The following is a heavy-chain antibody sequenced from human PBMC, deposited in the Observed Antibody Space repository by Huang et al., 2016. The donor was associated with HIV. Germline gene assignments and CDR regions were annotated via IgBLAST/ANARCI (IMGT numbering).Heavy chain of an antibody. Sequence: EVQLLESGGGLVQPGGSLRLSFAASGFTVNSYAMSWCRQAPGKGLEWVSAIIGTGNTPYYADSVKGRFTISRDNARNALYLQLNSLRPDDTAIYYCAKVRGSGSFYNDNWGQGTLVTVSS. CDR2: IIGTGNTP. CDR3: AKVRGSGSFYNDN. D-gene: IGHD3-10*01. V-gene: IGHV3-23*01. CDR1: GFTVNSYA. J-gene: IGHJ4*02.